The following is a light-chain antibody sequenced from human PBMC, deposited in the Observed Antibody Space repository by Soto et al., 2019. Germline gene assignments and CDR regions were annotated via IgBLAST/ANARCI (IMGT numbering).Light chain of an antibody. CDR2: GNT. V-gene: IGLV1-40*01. Sequence: QSVLTQPPSVSGAPGQRVTISCTGNSSNIGADFAVHWYQQLPATAPKLLIYGNTNRPSGVPDRFSGSKSGTSASLAVTWLQTEDEADYYCQSYDNSLAAWVFGGGTQLTVL. CDR1: SSNIGADFA. J-gene: IGLJ3*02. CDR3: QSYDNSLAAWV.